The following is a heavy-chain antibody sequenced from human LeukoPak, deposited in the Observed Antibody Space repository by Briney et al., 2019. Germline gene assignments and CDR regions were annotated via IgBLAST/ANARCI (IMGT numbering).Heavy chain of an antibody. D-gene: IGHD2-15*01. J-gene: IGHJ3*02. CDR1: GYTFTSYD. V-gene: IGHV1-8*03. CDR3: ARGVEHIVVVVAAGYDAFDI. CDR2: VNPNSGNT. Sequence: ASVKVSCKASGYTFTSYDINWVRQATGQGREWMGWVNPNSGNTGYAQKFQGRVTITRNTSISTAYMELSSLRSEDTPVYYCARGVEHIVVVVAAGYDAFDIWGQGTMVTVSS.